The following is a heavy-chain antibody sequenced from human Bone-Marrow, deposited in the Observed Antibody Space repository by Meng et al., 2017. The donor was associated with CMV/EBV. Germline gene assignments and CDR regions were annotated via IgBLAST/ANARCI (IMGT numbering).Heavy chain of an antibody. CDR3: ARGPRYYDILTGYSNWFDP. CDR2: IYYSGST. J-gene: IGHJ5*02. D-gene: IGHD3-9*01. V-gene: IGHV4-39*07. Sequence: LPLQEAGPGLVKPSGTPSPTCTVSGGSISSSSYYWGWIRQPPGKGLEWIGSIYYSGSTYYNPSLKSRVTISVDTSKNQFSLKLSSVTAADTAVYYCARGPRYYDILTGYSNWFDPWGQGTLVTVSS. CDR1: GGSISSSSYY.